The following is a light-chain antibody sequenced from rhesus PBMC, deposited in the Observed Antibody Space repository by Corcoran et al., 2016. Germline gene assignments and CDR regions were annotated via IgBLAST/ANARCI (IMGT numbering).Light chain of an antibody. CDR2: YAN. CDR1: QAISDS. J-gene: IGKJ4*01. Sequence: IQMTQSPSSLSASVGDRVTITCRSSQAISDSLNWFQQKPGKAPKVLIYYANRLESGGPSRFSGSGSVTDFTLTISSLQPEDFATYYCQQYHSLPLTFGGGTKVDIK. V-gene: IGKV1-32*01. CDR3: QQYHSLPLT.